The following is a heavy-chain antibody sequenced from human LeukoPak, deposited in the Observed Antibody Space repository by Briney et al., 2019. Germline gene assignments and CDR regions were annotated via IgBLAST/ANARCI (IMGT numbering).Heavy chain of an antibody. CDR3: ARDLRDSSSWYWYYYYMDV. CDR2: ISTTSSAT. V-gene: IGHV3-48*01. CDR1: GFRFGGFS. D-gene: IGHD6-13*01. Sequence: GGSLRLSCAASGFRFGGFSMNWVRQAPGKGLEWISYISTTSSATYYAASVKGRFTISRDNAKNSLYLQMNSLRAEDTAVYYCARDLRDSSSWYWYYYYMDVWGKGTTVTVSS. J-gene: IGHJ6*03.